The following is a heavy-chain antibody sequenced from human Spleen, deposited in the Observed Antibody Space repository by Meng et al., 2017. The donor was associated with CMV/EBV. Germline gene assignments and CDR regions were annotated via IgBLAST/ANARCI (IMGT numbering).Heavy chain of an antibody. J-gene: IGHJ4*02. CDR2: IYSSGST. CDR3: ARGRGDDLWSGFYYYFDN. Sequence: GSLRLSCTVSGVSISNFYWGWIRQPPGGGLEWLGNIYSSGSTNYSPSLKSRVTMSVDTSRSQFSLNLTSVTAADTAIYYCARGRGDDLWSGFYYYFDNWGQGALVTVSS. D-gene: IGHD3-3*01. V-gene: IGHV4-59*01. CDR1: GVSISNFY.